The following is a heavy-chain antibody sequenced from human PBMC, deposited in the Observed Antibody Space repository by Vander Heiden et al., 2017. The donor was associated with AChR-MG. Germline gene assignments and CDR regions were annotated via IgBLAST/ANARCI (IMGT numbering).Heavy chain of an antibody. Sequence: QVQLVQSVAEVTKPGSSVTVSCKASGGTCRSYPISWVRQGPGKGLEWMGGIIPILGIANYDQKFQRRVTITEEKSTSTAYMELSSLRSEDTAVYYCAREGGGFIGVVVDAGPFFDYWGQGTLVTVSS. CDR1: GGTCRSYP. CDR3: AREGGGFIGVVVDAGPFFDY. D-gene: IGHD2-15*01. V-gene: IGHV1-69*04. CDR2: IIPILGIA. J-gene: IGHJ4*02.